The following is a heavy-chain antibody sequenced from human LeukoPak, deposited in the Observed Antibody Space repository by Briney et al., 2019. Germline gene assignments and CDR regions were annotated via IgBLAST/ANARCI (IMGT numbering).Heavy chain of an antibody. CDR3: ARGTYYYDSSGYSYYFDY. J-gene: IGHJ4*02. V-gene: IGHV4-34*01. CDR1: GGSFSGYY. D-gene: IGHD3-22*01. Sequence: PSETLSLTCAVDGGSFSGYYWGWIRQPPGKGLEWIGEINHSGSTNYNPSLKSRVTISVDTSKNQFSLKLSSVTAADTAVYYCARGTYYYDSSGYSYYFDYWGQGTLVTVSS. CDR2: INHSGST.